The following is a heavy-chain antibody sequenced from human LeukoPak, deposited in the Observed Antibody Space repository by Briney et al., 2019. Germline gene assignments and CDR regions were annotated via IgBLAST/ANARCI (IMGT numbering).Heavy chain of an antibody. D-gene: IGHD1-26*01. CDR1: GGTFSSYA. Sequence: AASVKVSCKASGGTFSSYAISWVRQAPGQGLEWMGGIIPIFGTAKYAQKFQGRVTITTDESTSTAYMELSSLRSEDTAVYYCARSPPQGWELTGGYPAWFDPWGQGTLVTVSS. J-gene: IGHJ5*02. CDR3: ARSPPQGWELTGGYPAWFDP. V-gene: IGHV1-69*05. CDR2: IIPIFGTA.